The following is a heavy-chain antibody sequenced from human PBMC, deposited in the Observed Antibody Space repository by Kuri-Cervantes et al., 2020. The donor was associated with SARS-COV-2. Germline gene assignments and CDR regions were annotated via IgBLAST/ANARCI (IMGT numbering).Heavy chain of an antibody. J-gene: IGHJ4*02. Sequence: SVKVSCKASGGTFSSYAISWVRQAPGQGLEWMGGIIPIFGTANYAQKFQGRVTITADESTSTAYMEMSSLRSEDTAVYYCASLGDAGDLSPPFDYWGQGTLVTVSS. CDR3: ASLGDAGDLSPPFDY. D-gene: IGHD3-16*01. V-gene: IGHV1-69*13. CDR1: GGTFSSYA. CDR2: IIPIFGTA.